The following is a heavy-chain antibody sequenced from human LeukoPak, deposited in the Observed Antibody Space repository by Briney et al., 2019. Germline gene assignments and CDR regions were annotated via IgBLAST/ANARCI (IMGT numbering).Heavy chain of an antibody. D-gene: IGHD3-10*01. CDR3: TTDIGYYGSGSPRHY. CDR2: IKSKTDGGTT. Sequence: GGSLRPSCAASGFTFSNAWMSWVRQAPGKGLEWVGRIKSKTDGGTTDYAAPVKGRFTISRDDSKNTLYLQMNSLKTEDTAVYYCTTDIGYYGSGSPRHYWGQGTLVTVSS. J-gene: IGHJ4*02. CDR1: GFTFSNAW. V-gene: IGHV3-15*01.